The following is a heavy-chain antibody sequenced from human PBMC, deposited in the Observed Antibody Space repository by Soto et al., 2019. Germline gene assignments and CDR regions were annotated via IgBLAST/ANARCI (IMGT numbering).Heavy chain of an antibody. D-gene: IGHD6-19*01. Sequence: PSETLSLTCTLSGGSISSGGYYWNWIRQHPGKGLEWIGEINHSGSTNYNPSLKSRVNISVDTSKNQFSLKLSSVTAADTAVYYCARGSGYSSGWYVYYYYGRDVWGQGTTVTVSS. J-gene: IGHJ6*02. CDR1: GGSISSGGYY. V-gene: IGHV4-39*07. CDR2: INHSGST. CDR3: ARGSGYSSGWYVYYYYGRDV.